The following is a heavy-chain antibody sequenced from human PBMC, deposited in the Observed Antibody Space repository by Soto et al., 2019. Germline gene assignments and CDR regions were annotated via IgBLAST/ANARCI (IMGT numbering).Heavy chain of an antibody. J-gene: IGHJ4*02. Sequence: SETLSLTCTVSGGSISSTNYYWGWIRQPPGKGLEWIGSIHYSGSTYYNPSLKSRVTISVDTSKNQFSLKLSSVTAADTAVYYCARLYYYDSSGRYYFDYWGQGTLVTVSS. V-gene: IGHV4-39*07. CDR2: IHYSGST. D-gene: IGHD3-22*01. CDR1: GGSISSTNYY. CDR3: ARLYYYDSSGRYYFDY.